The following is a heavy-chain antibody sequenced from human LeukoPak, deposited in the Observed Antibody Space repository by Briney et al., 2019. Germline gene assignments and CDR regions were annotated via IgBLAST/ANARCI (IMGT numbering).Heavy chain of an antibody. D-gene: IGHD6-13*01. V-gene: IGHV3-21*01. CDR1: GFTFSSYS. J-gene: IGHJ4*02. CDR3: ASGALELVNPFAPTY. CDR2: ISSSSSNI. Sequence: GGSLRLSCAASGFTFSSYSMNWVRQAPGKGLEWVSSISSSSSNIYYADSVKGRFTISRDNAKNSLYLQMNSLRAEDTAVYYCASGALELVNPFAPTYWGQGTLVTVSS.